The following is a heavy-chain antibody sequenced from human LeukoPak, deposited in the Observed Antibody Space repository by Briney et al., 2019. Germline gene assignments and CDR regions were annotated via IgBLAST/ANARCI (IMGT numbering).Heavy chain of an antibody. Sequence: SETLSLTCTVSGGSINSTPFFWAWIRQSPEKGLEWIGSILHSGTTYYSPSLKSRVAISVDTSRNQFSLRLTPVTAADTAVYYCARDRGSAFDIWGQGTLVSISS. CDR2: ILHSGTT. J-gene: IGHJ3*02. CDR1: GGSINSTPFF. D-gene: IGHD1-26*01. CDR3: ARDRGSAFDI. V-gene: IGHV4-39*07.